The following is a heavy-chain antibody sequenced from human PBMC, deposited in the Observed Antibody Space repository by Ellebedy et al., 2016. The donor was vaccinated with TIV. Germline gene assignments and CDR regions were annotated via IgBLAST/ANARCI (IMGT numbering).Heavy chain of an antibody. J-gene: IGHJ5*02. CDR3: ARDPALPRGRFDT. V-gene: IGHV4-59*12. Sequence: MPSETLSLTCTVSGGSISSYYWSWIRQPPGKGLEWIGSIYYSGSAYYNPSLKSRVTVSVDTSKNQFSLNLSPVTAADTAVYYCARDPALPRGRFDTWGQGTLVTVSS. CDR1: GGSISSYY. CDR2: IYYSGSA.